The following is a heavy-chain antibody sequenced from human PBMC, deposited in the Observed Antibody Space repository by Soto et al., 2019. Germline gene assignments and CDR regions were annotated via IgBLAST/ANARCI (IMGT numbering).Heavy chain of an antibody. V-gene: IGHV4-31*03. J-gene: IGHJ5*02. D-gene: IGHD6-13*01. CDR2: IYYSGST. CDR3: AGAIQQLVRRAKYNWFDP. Sequence: PSETLSLTCTVSGGSISSGGYYWSWIRQHPGKGLEWIGYIYYSGSTYYNPSLKSRVTISVDTSKNQFSLKLSSVTAADTAVYYCAGAIQQLVRRAKYNWFDPWGQGTLVTVSS. CDR1: GGSISSGGYY.